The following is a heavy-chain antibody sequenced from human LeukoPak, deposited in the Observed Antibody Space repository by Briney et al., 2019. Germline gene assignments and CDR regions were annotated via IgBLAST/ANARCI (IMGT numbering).Heavy chain of an antibody. V-gene: IGHV4-59*01. J-gene: IGHJ4*02. CDR1: GVSTSRYY. CDR2: IYYTEST. D-gene: IGHD3-10*01. Sequence: SETLSLTCTVSGVSTSRYYWSWVRQPPGKGLEWIGYIYYTESTNYNPSLKSRVTISADTSKNHFSLKLRSVTAADTAVYFCARNSVRGVEIRFFDYWGQGTLVTVSS. CDR3: ARNSVRGVEIRFFDY.